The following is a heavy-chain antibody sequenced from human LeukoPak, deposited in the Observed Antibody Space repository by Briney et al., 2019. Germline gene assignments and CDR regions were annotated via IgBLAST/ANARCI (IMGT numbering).Heavy chain of an antibody. CDR1: GYTLTSYG. J-gene: IGHJ4*02. D-gene: IGHD2-8*01. V-gene: IGHV1-18*01. CDR2: ISADNGNT. Sequence: GASVKVSCKASGYTLTSYGISSVRQAPGQALEWMGWISADNGNTNYAPQLQGRVTMTTDTSTSTAYMELRSLRSDDTAVYYCARDQGAIDVLMVYASFDYWGQGTLVTVSS. CDR3: ARDQGAIDVLMVYASFDY.